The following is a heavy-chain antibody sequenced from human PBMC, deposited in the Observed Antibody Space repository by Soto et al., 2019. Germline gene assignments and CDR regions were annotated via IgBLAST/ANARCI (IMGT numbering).Heavy chain of an antibody. D-gene: IGHD2-2*01. Sequence: WGSLRLSCAASGFTFSIYAMSWVRQAPGKGLEWVSGISAGGGNTYYADSVKGRFTISRDNSRNTLYMQMNSLRAEDTAVYYCAKVLSITLSYYYGMDVWGQGTTVTVSS. CDR1: GFTFSIYA. V-gene: IGHV3-23*01. CDR3: AKVLSITLSYYYGMDV. J-gene: IGHJ6*02. CDR2: ISAGGGNT.